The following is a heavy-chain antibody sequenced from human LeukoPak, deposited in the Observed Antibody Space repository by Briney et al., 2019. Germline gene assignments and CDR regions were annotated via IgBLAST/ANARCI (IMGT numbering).Heavy chain of an antibody. Sequence: ASVKVSCKASGYTFTSYDINWVRQATGQGLEWMGWMNPNSGNTGYAQKFQGRVTITRDTSIGTAYMELSSLRSDDTAVYYCARRSDYYDSSAYYYWGQGTLVTVSS. CDR1: GYTFTSYD. D-gene: IGHD3-22*01. J-gene: IGHJ4*02. CDR3: ARRSDYYDSSAYYY. CDR2: MNPNSGNT. V-gene: IGHV1-8*01.